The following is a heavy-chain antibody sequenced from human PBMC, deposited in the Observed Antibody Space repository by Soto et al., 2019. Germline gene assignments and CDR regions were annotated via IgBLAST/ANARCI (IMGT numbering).Heavy chain of an antibody. CDR1: GSTFSGHW. V-gene: IGHV3-74*01. Sequence: EVQLVESGGALVQPGTSLRLSCAGSGSTFSGHWMYWVRQTPGKGLVWVSRINGDGTITNYADSVKGRFTVSRDDAKNTLFLQMYVLRVEDTAVYYCARDSDLTIWGQGTLVTVSS. D-gene: IGHD3-9*01. CDR2: INGDGTIT. J-gene: IGHJ4*02. CDR3: ARDSDLTI.